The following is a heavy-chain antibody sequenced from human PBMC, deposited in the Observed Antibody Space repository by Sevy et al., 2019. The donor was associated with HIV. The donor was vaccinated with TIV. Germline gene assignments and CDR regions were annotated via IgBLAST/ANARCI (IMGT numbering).Heavy chain of an antibody. V-gene: IGHV3-33*01. Sequence: GGSLRLSCAASGFTFSSYGMHWVRQAPGKGLEWVAVIWYDGSNKYYADSVKGRFTISRDNSKNTLYLQMNSLRAEDTAVYYCARDPGGLHLAYYIDYWGQGTLVTVSS. CDR2: IWYDGSNK. J-gene: IGHJ4*02. CDR1: GFTFSSYG. CDR3: ARDPGGLHLAYYIDY. D-gene: IGHD3-16*01.